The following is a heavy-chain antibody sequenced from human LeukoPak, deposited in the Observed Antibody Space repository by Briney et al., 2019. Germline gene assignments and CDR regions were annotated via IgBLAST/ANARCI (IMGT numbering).Heavy chain of an antibody. CDR2: IYTSGST. Sequence: SETLSLTCTVSGGSISSYYWSWIRQPAGKGLEWIGRIYTSGSTNYNPSLKSRVTMSVDTSKNQFSLKLSSVTAADTAVYYCARAHYDILTGYYSSFDYWGQGTLVTVSS. J-gene: IGHJ4*02. CDR1: GGSISSYY. D-gene: IGHD3-9*01. V-gene: IGHV4-4*07. CDR3: ARAHYDILTGYYSSFDY.